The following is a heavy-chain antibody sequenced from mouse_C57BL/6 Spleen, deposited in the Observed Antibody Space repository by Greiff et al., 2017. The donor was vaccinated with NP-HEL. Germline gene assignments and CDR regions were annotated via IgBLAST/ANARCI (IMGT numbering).Heavy chain of an antibody. D-gene: IGHD1-2*01. CDR1: GYTFTSYD. CDR3: ARLPATAGRYFDY. Sequence: VQLQQSGPELVKPGASVKLSCKASGYTFTSYDINWVKQRPGQGLEWIGWIYPRDGSTKYNEKFKGKATLTVDTSSSTAYMELHSLTSEDSAVYFCARLPATAGRYFDYWGQGTTLTVSS. CDR2: IYPRDGST. V-gene: IGHV1-85*01. J-gene: IGHJ2*01.